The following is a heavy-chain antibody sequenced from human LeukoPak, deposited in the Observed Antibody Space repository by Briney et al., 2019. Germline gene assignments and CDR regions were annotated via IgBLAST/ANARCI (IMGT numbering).Heavy chain of an antibody. J-gene: IGHJ4*02. D-gene: IGHD5-12*01. CDR2: ITGDGHNT. CDR3: ARVNRGYDY. CDR1: GFTFGSYS. V-gene: IGHV3-64*02. Sequence: GGSLRLSCAASGFTFGSYSMHWVRQAPGIGLEYVSAITGDGHNTFYADSVMGRFTISRDNSKNTLYLQMGSLRPEDMAVYYCARVNRGYDYWGQGVMVTVSS.